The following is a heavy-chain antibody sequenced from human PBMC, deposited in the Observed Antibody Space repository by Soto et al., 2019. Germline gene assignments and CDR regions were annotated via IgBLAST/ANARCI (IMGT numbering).Heavy chain of an antibody. CDR3: AGRSSNLRSYYYCWYG. Sequence: GESLKISCKGSGYTFTAYWIGWVRQLPGKGLEWMGIIYPGDSDTRYSPSFQGHVTITVDKSTSTAYLQWNTLKASDNAMYYCAGRSSNLRSYYYCWYGCHRGTTVAVAS. CDR1: GYTFTAYW. CDR2: IYPGDSDT. J-gene: IGHJ6*03. V-gene: IGHV5-51*01. D-gene: IGHD2-15*01.